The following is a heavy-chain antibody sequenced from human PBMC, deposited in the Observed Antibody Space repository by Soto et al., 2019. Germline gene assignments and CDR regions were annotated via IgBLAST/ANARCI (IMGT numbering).Heavy chain of an antibody. J-gene: IGHJ4*02. V-gene: IGHV3-23*01. CDR2: VSIGGST. Sequence: RRLSCAASGFTFSSYAMGWVRQGPGKGLEWVAVVSIGGSTHYADSVRGRFTTSRDNSKNTLSLQMNSLTAEDTAVYFCAKRRGAGGHFDYWGQGALVTVSS. CDR3: AKRRGAGGHFDY. D-gene: IGHD2-15*01. CDR1: GFTFSSYA.